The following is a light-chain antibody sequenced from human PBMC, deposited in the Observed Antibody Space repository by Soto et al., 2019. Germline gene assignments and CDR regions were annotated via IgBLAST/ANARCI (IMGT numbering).Light chain of an antibody. Sequence: QSVLTQPPSASGTPGQRVIISCSGSGSSIGTNTVNWYRQLPGTAPKLLIYGDNQRPSGVPDRFSGSKSDTSASLAISGLQSEDEADYYCAAWDGSLNNVLFGGGTKVTVL. CDR2: GDN. CDR3: AAWDGSLNNVL. CDR1: GSSIGTNT. J-gene: IGLJ2*01. V-gene: IGLV1-44*01.